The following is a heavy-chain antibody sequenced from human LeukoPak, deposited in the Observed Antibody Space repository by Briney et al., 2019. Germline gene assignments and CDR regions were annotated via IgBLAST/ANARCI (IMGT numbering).Heavy chain of an antibody. V-gene: IGHV1-2*02. D-gene: IGHD3-22*01. J-gene: IGHJ3*02. CDR3: ARDRYYSDSSGYYHDVFDI. CDR1: GYTFTGYY. Sequence: GASVKVSCKASGYTFTGYYMHWVRQAPGQGLEWMGWINPNSGGTNYAQKFQGRVTMTRDTSISTAYMELSRLRSDDTAVYYCARDRYYSDSSGYYHDVFDIWGQGTMVTVSS. CDR2: INPNSGGT.